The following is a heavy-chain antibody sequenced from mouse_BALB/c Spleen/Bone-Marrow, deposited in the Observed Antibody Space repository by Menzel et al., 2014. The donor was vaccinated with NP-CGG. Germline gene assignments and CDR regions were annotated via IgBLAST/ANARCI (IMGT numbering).Heavy chain of an antibody. CDR2: IYPGNSDT. CDR3: TRKVYYGNPLDY. J-gene: IGHJ2*01. V-gene: IGHV1-5*01. CDR1: GYSFTRYW. Sequence: VQLQQSGTVLARPGASVKMSCKASGYSFTRYWMHWVKQRPGQGLEWIGAIYPGNSDTSYNQKFKGKAKLTAATSATTAYMELSSLTNEDSAVYFCTRKVYYGNPLDYWGQGTTLTVSS. D-gene: IGHD2-1*01.